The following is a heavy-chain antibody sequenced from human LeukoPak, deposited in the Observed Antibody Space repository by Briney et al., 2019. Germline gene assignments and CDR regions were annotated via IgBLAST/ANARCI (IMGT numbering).Heavy chain of an antibody. CDR1: GFTFSSYA. CDR3: AKDLMEYCTNGVCYKSGYFDY. D-gene: IGHD2-8*01. CDR2: ISGSGGST. V-gene: IGHV3-23*01. Sequence: GGSLRPSCAASGFTFSSYAMSWVRQAPGKGLEWVSAISGSGGSTYYADSVKGRFTISRDNSKNTLYLQMNSLRAEDTAVYYCAKDLMEYCTNGVCYKSGYFDYWGQGTLVTVSS. J-gene: IGHJ4*02.